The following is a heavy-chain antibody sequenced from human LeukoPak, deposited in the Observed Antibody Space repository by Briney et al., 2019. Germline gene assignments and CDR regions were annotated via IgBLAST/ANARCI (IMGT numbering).Heavy chain of an antibody. CDR1: GFTFSNYG. CDR2: ISYDESDK. D-gene: IGHD2-15*01. V-gene: IGHV3-30*18. J-gene: IGHJ6*02. Sequence: GGSLRLSCAASGFTFSNYGMHWVRQAPGKGLEWVAVISYDESDKYYADSVKGRFTISRDNSKNTLYPQMNSLRPEDTAVYYCAKGVVAATNAAYYGMDVWGQGTTVTVSS. CDR3: AKGVVAATNAAYYGMDV.